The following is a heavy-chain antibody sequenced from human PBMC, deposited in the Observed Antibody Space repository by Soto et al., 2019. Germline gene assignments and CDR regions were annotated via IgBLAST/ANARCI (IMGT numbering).Heavy chain of an antibody. J-gene: IGHJ4*02. CDR3: ARHTPAISISDH. Sequence: PSETLSLTCTVSGGSISSSIYYGGWIRQPPGKGLEWIGSIFYSGSTYYNPSLKSRVTISVDTSKNQFSLKLYSVTAADTAMYYCARHTPAISISDHWGQGTLVTVSS. V-gene: IGHV4-39*01. CDR1: GGSISSSIYY. CDR2: IFYSGST. D-gene: IGHD2-15*01.